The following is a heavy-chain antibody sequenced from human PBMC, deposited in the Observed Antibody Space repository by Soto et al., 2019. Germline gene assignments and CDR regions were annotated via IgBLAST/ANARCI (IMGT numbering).Heavy chain of an antibody. D-gene: IGHD1-26*01. CDR1: GFTFSRYD. J-gene: IGHJ4*02. Sequence: EVQLVESGGGLVQPGGSLRLSCAASGFTFSRYDMHWVRQATGKGLEWVSAIGTTGDTYYSGSVRGRFTISRENAKNSFYLPRNSLRAGGGAVYYCAWTRGGSYDYWGQGTLVAVGS. V-gene: IGHV3-13*04. CDR3: AWTRGGSYDY. CDR2: IGTTGDT.